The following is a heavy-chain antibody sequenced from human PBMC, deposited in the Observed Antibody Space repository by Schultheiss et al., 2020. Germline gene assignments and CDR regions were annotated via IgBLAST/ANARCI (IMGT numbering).Heavy chain of an antibody. CDR2: ISYDGSNK. CDR3: ATGQLWFVY. Sequence: GGSLRLSCAASGFTFSNYGMHWVRQAPGKGLEWVAVISYDGSNKYYADSVKGRFSISRDNSKNTLYLQMNSLRAEDMAVYYCATGQLWFVYWGQGTLVTVSS. CDR1: GFTFSNYG. V-gene: IGHV3-30*03. J-gene: IGHJ4*02. D-gene: IGHD5-18*01.